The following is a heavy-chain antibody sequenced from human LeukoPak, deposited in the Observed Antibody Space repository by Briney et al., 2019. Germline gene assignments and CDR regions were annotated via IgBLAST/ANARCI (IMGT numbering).Heavy chain of an antibody. V-gene: IGHV4-59*08. CDR2: IYYSGST. D-gene: IGHD3-10*01. J-gene: IGHJ4*02. CDR3: ARGDYGSGIKFDY. CDR1: GGSISSYY. Sequence: SETLSLTCTVSGGSISSYYWSWIRQPPGKGLEWIGYIYYSGSTNYNPSLKSRVTISVDTSKNQFSLKLSSVTAADTAVYYCARGDYGSGIKFDYWGPGTLVTVSS.